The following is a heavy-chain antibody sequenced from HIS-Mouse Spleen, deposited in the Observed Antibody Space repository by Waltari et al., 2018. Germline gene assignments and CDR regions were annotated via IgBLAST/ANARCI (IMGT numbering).Heavy chain of an antibody. J-gene: IGHJ2*01. CDR1: GGSISSSSYY. D-gene: IGHD6-13*01. V-gene: IGHV4-39*07. CDR3: AREIPYSSSWYDWYFDL. Sequence: QLQLQESGPGLVKPSETLSLTCTVSGGSISSSSYYWGWIRQPPGKGRGWIGRLYYSGSTYYSPSLKSRVTISVDTSKNQFSLKLSSVTAADTAVYYCAREIPYSSSWYDWYFDLWGRGTLVTVSS. CDR2: LYYSGST.